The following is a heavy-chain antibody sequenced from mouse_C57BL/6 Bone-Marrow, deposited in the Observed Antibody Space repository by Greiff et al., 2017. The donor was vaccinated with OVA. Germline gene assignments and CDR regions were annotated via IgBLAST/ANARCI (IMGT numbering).Heavy chain of an antibody. CDR2: FHPYNDDT. Sequence: VHLVESGAELVKPGASVKMSCKASGYTFTTYPIEWMKQNHGKSLEWIGNFHPYNDDTKYNEKFKGKATLTVEKSSSTVYLELSRLTSDDSAVYYCARGSNYLDWYFDVWGTGTTVTVSS. J-gene: IGHJ1*03. V-gene: IGHV1-47*01. CDR1: GYTFTTYP. D-gene: IGHD2-5*01. CDR3: ARGSNYLDWYFDV.